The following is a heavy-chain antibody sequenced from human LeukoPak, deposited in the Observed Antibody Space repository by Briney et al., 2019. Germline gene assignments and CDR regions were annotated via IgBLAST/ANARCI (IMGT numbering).Heavy chain of an antibody. CDR1: GGSFSGYY. D-gene: IGHD3-3*01. CDR2: INHSGST. V-gene: IGHV4-34*01. Sequence: SETLSLTCAVYGGSFSGYYWSWIRQPPGKGLEWIGEINHSGSTNYNPSLKSRVTISVDTSKNQFSLKLSSVTAADTAVYYCARAPSYDFWSGYPYYFDYWGQGTLVTVSS. CDR3: ARAPSYDFWSGYPYYFDY. J-gene: IGHJ4*02.